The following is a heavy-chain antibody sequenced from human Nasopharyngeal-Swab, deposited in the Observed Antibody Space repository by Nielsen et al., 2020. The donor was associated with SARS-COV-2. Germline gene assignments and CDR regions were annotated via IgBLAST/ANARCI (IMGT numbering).Heavy chain of an antibody. J-gene: IGHJ6*02. CDR2: IDWDDDK. V-gene: IGHV2-70*11. D-gene: IGHD6-19*01. Sequence: SGPTLVKPTQTLTLTCTFSGFSLSTSGMCVSWIRQPPVKALEWLARIDWDDDKYYSTSLKTRLTISKDTSKNQVVLTMTNMDPVDTATYYCARIVAVAGTRGYYYYGMDVWGQGTTVTVSS. CDR1: GFSLSTSGMC. CDR3: ARIVAVAGTRGYYYYGMDV.